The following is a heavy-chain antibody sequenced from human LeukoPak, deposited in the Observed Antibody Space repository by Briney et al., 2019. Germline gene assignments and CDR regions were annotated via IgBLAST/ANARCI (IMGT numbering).Heavy chain of an antibody. CDR2: INPSGGST. J-gene: IGHJ4*02. CDR1: GYTFTSYY. CDR3: ARDPDILTGYFDY. D-gene: IGHD3-9*01. Sequence: ASVKVSCKASGYTFTSYYMHWVRQAPGQGLEWTGIINPSGGSTSYAQKFQGRVTMTRDMSTSTVYMELNSLRSEDTALYYCARDPDILTGYFDYWGQGTLVTVSS. V-gene: IGHV1-46*01.